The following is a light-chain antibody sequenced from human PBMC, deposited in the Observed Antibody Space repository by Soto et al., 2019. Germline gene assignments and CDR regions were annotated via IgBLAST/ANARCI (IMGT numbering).Light chain of an antibody. CDR1: QSINRF. Sequence: DIQMTHSPSSLSAFVGDRVTITCRASQSINRFLNWYQQKPGKAPKLLINAASSLQNGVPLRFSGSGSGTDFTLTINNLQAEDFATYYCQQSQSFPLTFGGGTKV. CDR2: AAS. J-gene: IGKJ4*01. CDR3: QQSQSFPLT. V-gene: IGKV1-39*01.